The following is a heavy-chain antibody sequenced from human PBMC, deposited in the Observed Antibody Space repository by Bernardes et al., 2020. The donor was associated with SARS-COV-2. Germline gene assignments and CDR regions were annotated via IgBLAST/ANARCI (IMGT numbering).Heavy chain of an antibody. V-gene: IGHV1-2*02. CDR1: GYIFTDYY. J-gene: IGHJ4*02. CDR3: ARLVWGSSSSAIYYFDY. D-gene: IGHD6-6*01. CDR2: INPKSGDT. Sequence: ASVKVSCDPSGYIFTDYYIHWVRQAPGQGLEWMGWINPKSGDTSYAQKFQGRVTFTRDTSVSTAYLQWSSLKASDTAMYYCARLVWGSSSSAIYYFDYWGQGTLVTVSS.